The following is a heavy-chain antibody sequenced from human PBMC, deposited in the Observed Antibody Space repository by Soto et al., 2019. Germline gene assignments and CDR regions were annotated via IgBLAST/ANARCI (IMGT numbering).Heavy chain of an antibody. CDR2: IKQDGSEK. D-gene: IGHD2-15*01. CDR3: ATYGVYCSGGSCYRRTFDY. Sequence: GGSLRLSCAASGFTFSSYWMSWVRQAPGKGLEWVANIKQDGSEKYYVDSVEGRFTISRDNAKNSLYLQMNSLRAEDAAVYYCATYGVYCSGGSCYRRTFDYWGQGTLVTVSS. CDR1: GFTFSSYW. V-gene: IGHV3-7*01. J-gene: IGHJ4*02.